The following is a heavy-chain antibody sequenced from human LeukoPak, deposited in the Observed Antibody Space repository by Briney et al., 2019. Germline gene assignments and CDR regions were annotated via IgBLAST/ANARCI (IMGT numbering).Heavy chain of an antibody. CDR3: ARGEMATITLD. J-gene: IGHJ4*02. CDR2: VHYSGST. V-gene: IGHV4-59*11. Sequence: SETLSLTCIVSGGSISSHYWSWIRQPPGKGLEWIGYVHYSGSTNYNPSLKSRVTISVDTSKNQFSLKLSSVTAADTAVYYCARGEMATITLDWGQGTLVTVSS. CDR1: GGSISSHY. D-gene: IGHD5-24*01.